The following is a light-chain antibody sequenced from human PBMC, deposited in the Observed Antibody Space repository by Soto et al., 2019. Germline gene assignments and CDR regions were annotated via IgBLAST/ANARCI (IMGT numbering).Light chain of an antibody. J-gene: IGKJ1*01. CDR1: QSVGSN. CDR3: QKYNNWPPWT. CDR2: GAS. Sequence: EVVMTHCPSTLPVSPGVRVTFPCRPSQSVGSNLAWYQQRPGQPPRLLIYGASTRDTGVPTRFSGSGSGTEFILTITNLQSEDFAVYYCQKYNNWPPWTFGQGTKVDIK. V-gene: IGKV3D-15*01.